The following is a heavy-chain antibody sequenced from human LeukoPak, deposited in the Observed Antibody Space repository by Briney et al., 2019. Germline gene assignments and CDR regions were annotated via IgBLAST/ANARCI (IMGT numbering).Heavy chain of an antibody. CDR3: ARSPQGTATTANWLDP. J-gene: IGHJ5*02. V-gene: IGHV4-38-2*02. CDR1: GYSISSGYL. CDR2: IDGSGSS. Sequence: SETLSLTCTVSGYSISSGYLWGWIRQPPGKGLEWIGSIDGSGSSYYNPSLKSRVTISVDTSRNQFSLKMTSVTAADTAVYYCARSPQGTATTANWLDPWGQGTLVTVSS. D-gene: IGHD4-17*01.